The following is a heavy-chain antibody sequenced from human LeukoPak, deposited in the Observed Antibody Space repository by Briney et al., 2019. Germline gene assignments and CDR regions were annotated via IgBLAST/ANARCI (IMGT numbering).Heavy chain of an antibody. Sequence: SETLSLTCAVYGGSSSGYYWSWIRQPPGKGLEWIGEINHSGSTNYNPSLKSRVTISVDTSKNQFSLKLSSVTAADTAVYYCARDLNVDIVATIHYYYYGMDVWGQGTTVTVSS. CDR3: ARDLNVDIVATIHYYYYGMDV. CDR2: INHSGST. J-gene: IGHJ6*02. D-gene: IGHD5-12*01. V-gene: IGHV4-34*01. CDR1: GGSSSGYY.